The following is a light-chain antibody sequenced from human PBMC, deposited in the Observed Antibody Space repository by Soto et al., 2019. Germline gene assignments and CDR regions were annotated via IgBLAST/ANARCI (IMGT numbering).Light chain of an antibody. CDR2: GNT. V-gene: IGLV1-40*01. CDR1: SSNIGAAYD. CDR3: QSYDTSLSAVV. J-gene: IGLJ2*01. Sequence: QSVLTQPPSVSGAPGQRVTISCTGSSSNIGAAYDVHWYQHLPGAAPKLLIYGNTIRPSGVPDRFSGSKSGTSASLAITGLQAEDEADYHCQSYDTSLSAVVFGGGTKLTVL.